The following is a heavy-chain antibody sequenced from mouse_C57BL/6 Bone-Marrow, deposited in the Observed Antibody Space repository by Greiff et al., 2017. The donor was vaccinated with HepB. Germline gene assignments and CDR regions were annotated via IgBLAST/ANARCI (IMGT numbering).Heavy chain of an antibody. CDR2: IWSGGST. CDR3: ARKDYDGYYGAWFAY. CDR1: GFSLTSYG. Sequence: VQLQQSGPGLVQPSQSLSITCTVSGFSLTSYGVHWVRQSPGKGLEWLGVIWSGGSTDYNAAFISRLSISKDNSKSQVFFKRNSLQADDTAIYYCARKDYDGYYGAWFAYWGQGTLVTVSA. D-gene: IGHD2-3*01. V-gene: IGHV2-2*01. J-gene: IGHJ3*01.